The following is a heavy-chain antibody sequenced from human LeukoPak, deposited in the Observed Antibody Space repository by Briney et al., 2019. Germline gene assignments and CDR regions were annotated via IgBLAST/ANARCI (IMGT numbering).Heavy chain of an antibody. Sequence: SETLSLTCTVSGGSISSSSYYWGWIRQPPGKGLEWTGSIYYSGSTYYNPSLKSRVTISVDTSKNQFSLKLSSVTAADTAVYYCARGNYDFWSGYYMIRGDYFDYWGQGTLVTVSS. CDR2: IYYSGST. J-gene: IGHJ4*02. CDR1: GGSISSSSYY. D-gene: IGHD3-3*01. CDR3: ARGNYDFWSGYYMIRGDYFDY. V-gene: IGHV4-39*01.